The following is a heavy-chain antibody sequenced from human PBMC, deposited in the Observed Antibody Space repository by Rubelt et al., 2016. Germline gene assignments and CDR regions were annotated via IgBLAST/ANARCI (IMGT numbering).Heavy chain of an antibody. J-gene: IGHJ4*02. CDR1: GFIFSDHY. CDR2: IRIKPSSYTT. CDR3: ARSSGSYTLFDY. D-gene: IGHD3-10*01. Sequence: EVQLVESGGGLVQPGGSLRLSCAASGFIFSDHYMDWVRQAPGKGLEWVGRIRIKPSSYTTEYAASVKGRFTVSRDDSKKSRYRQMNSLKTEDTAVYYCARSSGSYTLFDYWGQGTLVTVSS. V-gene: IGHV3-72*01.